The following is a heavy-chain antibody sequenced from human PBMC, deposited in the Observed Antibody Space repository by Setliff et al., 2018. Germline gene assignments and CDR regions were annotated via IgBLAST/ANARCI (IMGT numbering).Heavy chain of an antibody. J-gene: IGHJ4*02. CDR3: ATYKRSSSFEY. V-gene: IGHV3-53*01. CDR2: IYSGGST. Sequence: PGGSLRLSCAASGFTVSSNYMSWVRQAPGEGLEWVSTIYSGGSTNHADSVKGRFTISRDNAKNSLYLQMNSPRAEDTAVYYCATYKRSSSFEYWGQGSLVTVSS. D-gene: IGHD6-6*01. CDR1: GFTVSSNY.